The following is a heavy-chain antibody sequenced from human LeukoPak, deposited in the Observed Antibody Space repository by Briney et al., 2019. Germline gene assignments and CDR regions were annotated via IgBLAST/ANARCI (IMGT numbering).Heavy chain of an antibody. D-gene: IGHD3-10*01. CDR2: INHSGST. Sequence: SETLSLTFAVYGGPFSGYYWSWIRQPPGKGLEWIGEINHSGSTNYNLSLKSRVTISVDTSKNQFSLKLSSVTAADTAVYYCARRFPGYYGSGSYPERFDYWGQGTLVTVSS. J-gene: IGHJ4*02. V-gene: IGHV4-34*01. CDR3: ARRFPGYYGSGSYPERFDY. CDR1: GGPFSGYY.